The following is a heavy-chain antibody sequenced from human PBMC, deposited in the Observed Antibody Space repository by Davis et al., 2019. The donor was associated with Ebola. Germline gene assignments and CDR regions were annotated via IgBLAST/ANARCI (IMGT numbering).Heavy chain of an antibody. CDR2: INAGTGNT. D-gene: IGHD3-16*01. Sequence: ASVKVSCKASGYTFTSYAMHWVRQAPGQRLEWMGWINAGTGNTKYSQKFQGRVTITRDTSASTAYMELSSLRSEDTAVYYCARDRWGIWGQGTLVTVSS. CDR3: ARDRWGI. V-gene: IGHV1-3*01. CDR1: GYTFTSYA. J-gene: IGHJ4*02.